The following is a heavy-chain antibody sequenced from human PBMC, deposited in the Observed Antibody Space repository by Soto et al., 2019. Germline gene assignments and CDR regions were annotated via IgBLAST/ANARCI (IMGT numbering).Heavy chain of an antibody. D-gene: IGHD6-19*01. V-gene: IGHV3-53*01. CDR3: ARGNQYSSGWPDTYYFDY. CDR2: IYSGGST. J-gene: IGHJ4*02. Sequence: GGSLRLSCAASGFTVSSNYMSWVRQAPGKGLEWVSVIYSGGSTYYADSVKGRFTISRDNSKNTLYLQMNSLRAEDTAVYYCARGNQYSSGWPDTYYFDYWGQGTLVTVSS. CDR1: GFTVSSNY.